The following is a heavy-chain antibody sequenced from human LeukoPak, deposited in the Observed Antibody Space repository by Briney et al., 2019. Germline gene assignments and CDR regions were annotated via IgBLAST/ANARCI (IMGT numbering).Heavy chain of an antibody. CDR2: INHSGST. J-gene: IGHJ3*02. V-gene: IGHV4-34*01. CDR1: GGSFSGYY. D-gene: IGHD2-15*01. CDR3: ARGVYCSGGSCYLDAFDI. Sequence: SETLSLTCAVYGGSFSGYYWSWIRQPPGKGLEWIGEINHSGSTNYNPSLKSRVTISVDTSKNQFSLKLSSVTAADTAVYYCARGVYCSGGSCYLDAFDIWGQGTMVTVSS.